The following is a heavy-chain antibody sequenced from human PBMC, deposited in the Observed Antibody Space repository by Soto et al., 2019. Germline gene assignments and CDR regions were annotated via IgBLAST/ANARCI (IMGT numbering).Heavy chain of an antibody. V-gene: IGHV4-59*01. CDR1: GGSISSYY. CDR3: ARVWFGELLTPPVVFDP. Sequence: SETLSLTCTVSGGSISSYYWSWIRQPPGKGLEWIGYIYYSGSTNYNPSLKSRVTISVDTSKSQFSLKLSSVTAADTAVYYCARVWFGELLTPPVVFDPWGQGTLVTVSS. D-gene: IGHD3-10*01. CDR2: IYYSGST. J-gene: IGHJ5*02.